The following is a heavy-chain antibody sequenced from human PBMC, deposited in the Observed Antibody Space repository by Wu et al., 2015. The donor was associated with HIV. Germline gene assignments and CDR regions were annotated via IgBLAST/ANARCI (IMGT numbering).Heavy chain of an antibody. CDR2: IIPIFETT. V-gene: IGHV1-69*12. J-gene: IGHJ1*01. CDR3: ARDGSSTWHPGYFQH. Sequence: QVQLEQSGAEVKKPGSSVKVSCKMSGGTFRSFFISWVRRAPGQGLEWIGGIIPIFETTKESKRLQGRVTITADESTSTAYMELSSLRSEDTAVFYCARDGSSTWHPGYFQHWGQGTLVTVSS. CDR1: GGTFRSFF. D-gene: IGHD6-13*01.